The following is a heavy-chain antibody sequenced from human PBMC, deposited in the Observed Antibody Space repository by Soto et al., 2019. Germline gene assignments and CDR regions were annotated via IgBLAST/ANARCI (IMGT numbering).Heavy chain of an antibody. V-gene: IGHV2-5*02. Sequence: QITLKESGPTLVKPTQTHTLTCTFSGFSLSTSGVGVGWIRQPPGKALEWLALIFWDDDKRYSPSLKSRLSITKGTSKNQVVLTMTNMDPVDAATYYCTHHGYYSYGMDVWGQGTTVTVSS. CDR1: GFSLSTSGVG. CDR2: IFWDDDK. CDR3: THHGYYSYGMDV. J-gene: IGHJ6*02.